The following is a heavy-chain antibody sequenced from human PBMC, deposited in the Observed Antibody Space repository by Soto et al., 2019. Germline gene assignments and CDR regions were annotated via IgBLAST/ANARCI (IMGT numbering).Heavy chain of an antibody. CDR1: GYTFTNYY. V-gene: IGHV1-46*01. J-gene: IGHJ4*02. CDR2: INPSASIT. CDR3: ASAKTSSGCLDY. Sequence: QVHLVQSGAEVKKPGASVKVSCKASGYTFTNYYLHWVRQAPGQGIEWMGIINPSASITTYAQKYQVRLTMHRDTSTSTVYMEVSSLRSEDTAVYHCASAKTSSGCLDYWGQGTLVTVSS. D-gene: IGHD6-19*01.